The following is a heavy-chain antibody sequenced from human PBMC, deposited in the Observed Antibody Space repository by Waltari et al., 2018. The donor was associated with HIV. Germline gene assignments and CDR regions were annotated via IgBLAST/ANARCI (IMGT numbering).Heavy chain of an antibody. J-gene: IGHJ4*02. D-gene: IGHD3-9*01. V-gene: IGHV3-64D*06. CDR2: RSGDGRST. CDR3: AKGNYDVLAGYYGPSFEY. Sequence: EVQLVESGGTLVQPGGSLRLSCAASGFTFSSYAIPWVRQPPGTGLEDVSGRSGDGRSTYYAGSLKGRFTITRDNSKNMVWLQMRSLGPEDTAVYYCAKGNYDVLAGYYGPSFEYWGQGTLVTVSS. CDR1: GFTFSSYA.